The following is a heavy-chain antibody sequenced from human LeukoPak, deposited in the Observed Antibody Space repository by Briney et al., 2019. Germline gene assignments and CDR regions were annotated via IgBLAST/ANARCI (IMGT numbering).Heavy chain of an antibody. J-gene: IGHJ4*02. CDR1: GGTFSSYA. CDR3: AKTPNSGWYEGDFDY. D-gene: IGHD6-19*01. CDR2: IIPIFGTA. Sequence: GSSVKVSCKASGGTFSSYAISWVRQAPGQGLGLMGRIIPIFGTANYAQKFQGRVTITTDESTSTAYMELSSLRSEDTAVYYCAKTPNSGWYEGDFDYWGQGTLVTVSS. V-gene: IGHV1-69*05.